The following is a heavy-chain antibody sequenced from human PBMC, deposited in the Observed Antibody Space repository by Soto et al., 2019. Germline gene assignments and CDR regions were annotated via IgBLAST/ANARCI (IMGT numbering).Heavy chain of an antibody. CDR1: GYTFTSYG. CDR3: ARWAMKQWLVEPRSDF. CDR2: ISAYNGNT. Sequence: QVQLVQSGAEVKKPGASVKVSCKASGYTFTSYGISWVRKAPGQGLEWMGWISAYNGNTKYAQKLQGRVTITTDTSTSTAYMELRRLRSDDTDVYYCARWAMKQWLVEPRSDFWGQGTLVTVSS. V-gene: IGHV1-18*01. J-gene: IGHJ4*02. D-gene: IGHD6-19*01.